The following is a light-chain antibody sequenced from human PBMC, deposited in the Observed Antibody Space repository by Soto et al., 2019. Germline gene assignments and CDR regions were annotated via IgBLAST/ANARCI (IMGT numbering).Light chain of an antibody. J-gene: IGKJ4*01. V-gene: IGKV3-20*01. CDR1: QTFSSAY. CDR3: QQYFSSLT. Sequence: EIVLTQSPGTLSLSPGERATLSCRASQTFSSAYLAWYQQKPGQAPRLLIYGASSRATGIPDRFSGGGSGTDFTLTISRLEPEDFAVYYCQQYFSSLTFGGGTKVEIK. CDR2: GAS.